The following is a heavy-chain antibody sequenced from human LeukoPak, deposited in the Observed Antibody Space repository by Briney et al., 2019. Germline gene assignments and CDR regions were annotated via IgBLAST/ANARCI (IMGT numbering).Heavy chain of an antibody. CDR1: GFTVSNNY. CDR2: IYSGGNT. J-gene: IGHJ4*02. CDR3: AKGRFLGAY. V-gene: IGHV3-66*01. D-gene: IGHD3-3*01. Sequence: GGSLRLSCAASGFTVSNNYMSWVRQAPGKGLEWVSLIYSGGNTYYADSVRGRFTISRDNSKNTLYLQMDSLRVDDTAVYYCAKGRFLGAYWGQGTLVTVSS.